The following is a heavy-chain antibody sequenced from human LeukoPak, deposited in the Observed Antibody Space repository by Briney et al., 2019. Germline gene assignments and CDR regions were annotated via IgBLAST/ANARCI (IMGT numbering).Heavy chain of an antibody. CDR1: GFTVSSYA. J-gene: IGHJ4*02. CDR3: ARGPDY. Sequence: PGGSLRLSCAASGFTVSSYAMHWVRQAPGKGLEWVAVISYDGSNKYYADSVKGRFTISRDNSKNTLYLQMNSLRAEDTAVYYCARGPDYWGQGTLVTVSS. CDR2: ISYDGSNK. V-gene: IGHV3-30-3*01.